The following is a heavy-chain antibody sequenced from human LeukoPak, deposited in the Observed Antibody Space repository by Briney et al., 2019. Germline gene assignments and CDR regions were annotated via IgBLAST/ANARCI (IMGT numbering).Heavy chain of an antibody. CDR2: IIPIFGTA. V-gene: IGHV1-69*06. CDR3: ASPGVLRFLDPPFGAFDI. CDR1: GGTFSSYA. Sequence: KISCKASGGTFSSYAISWVRQAPGQGLEWMGGIIPIFGTANYAQKFQGRVTITADKSTSTAYMELSSLRSEDTAVYYCASPGVLRFLDPPFGAFDIWGQGTMVTVSS. D-gene: IGHD3-3*01. J-gene: IGHJ3*02.